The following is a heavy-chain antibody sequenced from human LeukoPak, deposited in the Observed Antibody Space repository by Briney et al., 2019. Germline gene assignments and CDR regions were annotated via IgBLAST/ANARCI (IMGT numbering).Heavy chain of an antibody. V-gene: IGHV1-8*01. CDR1: GYPFPRYD. J-gene: IGHJ4*02. D-gene: IGHD3-22*01. Sequence: ASVKVSRQASGYPFPRYDNKRVRQATGQGPEWMGWMNPNSGNTGYAQKFQGRVTMTRNTSISTAYMELSSLRSEDTAVYYCARLRDYVSSGYTPPHFDYWGQGTLVTVSS. CDR3: ARLRDYVSSGYTPPHFDY. CDR2: MNPNSGNT.